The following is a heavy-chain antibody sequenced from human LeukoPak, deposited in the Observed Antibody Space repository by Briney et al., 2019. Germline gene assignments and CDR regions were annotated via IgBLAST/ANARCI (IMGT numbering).Heavy chain of an antibody. CDR1: GFSLRTRGVG. Sequence: SGPTLVKPTQTLTLTCTFSGFSLRTRGVGVGWIRQPPGKALEWLSLIYWDDDKRYSPSVKSRLTITKDTSKNQVVLTMTNMDPVDTATYYCAHRGYSYGYLAFDIWGQGTMVTVSS. D-gene: IGHD5-18*01. J-gene: IGHJ3*02. CDR2: IYWDDDK. V-gene: IGHV2-5*02. CDR3: AHRGYSYGYLAFDI.